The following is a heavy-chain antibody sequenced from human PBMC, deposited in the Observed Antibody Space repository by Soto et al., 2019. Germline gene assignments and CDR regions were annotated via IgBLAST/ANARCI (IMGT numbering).Heavy chain of an antibody. V-gene: IGHV4-4*07. D-gene: IGHD3-16*02. CDR2: IYISGLT. CDR1: GGSMTSYY. J-gene: IGHJ5*02. Sequence: QVQLQESGPGQVKSSETLSLTCTVSGGSMTSYYWSCIRKSAGKGLEWIGRIYISGLTNYNPSLERRVTMSVDTSKNQFSLRLSSVTAADTAVYYCVRDKGSYQETWFDPWRQGILVSVSS. CDR3: VRDKGSYQETWFDP.